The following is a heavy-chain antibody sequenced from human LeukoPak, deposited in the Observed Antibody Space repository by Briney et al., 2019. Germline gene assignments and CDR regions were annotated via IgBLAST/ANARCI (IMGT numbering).Heavy chain of an antibody. CDR3: ARVRSGYYSDY. J-gene: IGHJ4*02. CDR1: GFTFGSFW. CDR2: TEKAGNAK. Sequence: GGSLSLSCSASGFTFGSFWMSWVPQAPGEGLEWLGNTEKAGNAKYYVDSVKGRFTIYRDNAKNSLYLKMNSLRAEDTAVYYCARVRSGYYSDYWGQGTLVTVPS. D-gene: IGHD6-19*01. V-gene: IGHV3-7*04.